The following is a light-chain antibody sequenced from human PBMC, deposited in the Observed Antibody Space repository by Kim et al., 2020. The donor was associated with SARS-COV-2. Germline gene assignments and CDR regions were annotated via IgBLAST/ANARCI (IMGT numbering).Light chain of an antibody. J-gene: IGLJ2*01. CDR2: GKN. Sequence: SSELTQDPAVSVALGQTVTITCQGDSLRTYYASWYQQKPGQAPILVIYGKNNRPSGIPDRFSGSSSGNTASLTVTGAQAVDEADYYCNSRDKSGDHVVFGGGIQLTVL. CDR1: SLRTYY. V-gene: IGLV3-19*01. CDR3: NSRDKSGDHVV.